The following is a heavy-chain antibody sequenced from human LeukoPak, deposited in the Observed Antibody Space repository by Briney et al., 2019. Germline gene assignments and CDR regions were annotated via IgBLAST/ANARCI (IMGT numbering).Heavy chain of an antibody. CDR3: ARYDFWSGEYYHMDV. V-gene: IGHV3-21*01. CDR1: GFTFSSYS. J-gene: IGHJ6*03. CDR2: ISSSSSYI. Sequence: GGSLRLSCAASGFTFSSYSMNWVRHAPGKGLEWVSSISSSSSYIFYADSVEGRFTISRDNAKNSMYLQMNSLRAEDTAVYYCARYDFWSGEYYHMDVWGKGTTVTVSS. D-gene: IGHD3-3*01.